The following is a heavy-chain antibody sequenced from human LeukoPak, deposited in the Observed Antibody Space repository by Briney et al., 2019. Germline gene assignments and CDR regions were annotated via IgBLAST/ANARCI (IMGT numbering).Heavy chain of an antibody. D-gene: IGHD3-10*01. CDR3: AKDREYYYGSGSDY. Sequence: GGSLRLSCAASGITVSANYWNWVRQAPGKGLEWVSVISSGGSTSYADSVKGRFTISRDNSKNTLYLQMNSLRAEDTAVYYCAKDREYYYGSGSDYWGQGTLVTVSS. V-gene: IGHV3-66*01. CDR2: ISSGGST. J-gene: IGHJ4*02. CDR1: GITVSANY.